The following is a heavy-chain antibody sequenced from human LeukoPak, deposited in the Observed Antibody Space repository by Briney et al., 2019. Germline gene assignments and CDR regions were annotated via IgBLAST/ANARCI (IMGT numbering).Heavy chain of an antibody. D-gene: IGHD4-11*01. CDR1: GGSISSGGYY. Sequence: SETLSLTCTVSGGSISSGGYYWSWIRQHPGKGLEWIGYIYYSGSTYYNPSLKSRVTISVDTSKNQFSLKLSSVTAADTAVYYCAGTYSNYEAYYYYGMDVWGQGTTVTVSS. V-gene: IGHV4-31*03. J-gene: IGHJ6*02. CDR3: AGTYSNYEAYYYYGMDV. CDR2: IYYSGST.